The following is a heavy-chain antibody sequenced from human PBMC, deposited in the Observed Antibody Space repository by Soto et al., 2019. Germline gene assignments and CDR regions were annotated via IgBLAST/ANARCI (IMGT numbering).Heavy chain of an antibody. CDR2: IYYNGDT. V-gene: IGHV4-31*03. Sequence: SETLSLTCSLSRGSMSSGGYYWRWIRQRPGTGLEWIGYIYYNGDTYYNPSLKRRVTISVETSKNQISLNLSSVPAADTAGYYCACRGGSSSGYYYYAMDVWGQGTTVTVCS. D-gene: IGHD6-6*01. CDR1: RGSMSSGGYY. J-gene: IGHJ6*02. CDR3: ACRGGSSSGYYYYAMDV.